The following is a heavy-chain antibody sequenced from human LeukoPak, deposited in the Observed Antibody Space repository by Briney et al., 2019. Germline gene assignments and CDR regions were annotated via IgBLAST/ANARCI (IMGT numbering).Heavy chain of an antibody. Sequence: GGSLRLSCAASGFTFSNYWMSWVRQAPGKGLEWVANIKKDGSEKYYVDSVKGRFTISRDNAKNSLFLQMNSLRAEDTAVYYCASGATAMGPWGQGTLVSVSS. CDR2: IKKDGSEK. CDR1: GFTFSNYW. CDR3: ASGATAMGP. V-gene: IGHV3-7*01. D-gene: IGHD5-18*01. J-gene: IGHJ5*02.